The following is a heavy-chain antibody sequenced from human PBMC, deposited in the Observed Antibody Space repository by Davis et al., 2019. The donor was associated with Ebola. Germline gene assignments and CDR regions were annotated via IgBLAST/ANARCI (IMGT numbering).Heavy chain of an antibody. Sequence: GESLKISCSASGYTVGSDFMIWARQAPGKGLEWLSMIHSVSGIFYADPVRGRFTISADTSKNTLYLQMNSLRVDDTAVYYCARALGYCTGGVCPYFDYWGQGTLVTVSS. D-gene: IGHD2-8*02. J-gene: IGHJ4*02. CDR2: IHSVSGI. CDR1: GYTVGSDF. V-gene: IGHV3-53*01. CDR3: ARALGYCTGGVCPYFDY.